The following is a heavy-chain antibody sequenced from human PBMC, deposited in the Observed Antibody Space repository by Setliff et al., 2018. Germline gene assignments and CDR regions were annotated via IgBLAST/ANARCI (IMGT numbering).Heavy chain of an antibody. CDR2: IWNDGSTK. CDR3: ARESVAATYNWFDP. J-gene: IGHJ5*02. D-gene: IGHD2-15*01. CDR1: GFTFSSYG. Sequence: GGSLRLSCAASGFTFSSYGMHWVRQAPGKGLEWVALIWNDGSTKFYGDSVKGRFTISRDNSENTLYLQMNSLRAEDTAVYYCARESVAATYNWFDPWGQGTLVTVSS. V-gene: IGHV3-33*01.